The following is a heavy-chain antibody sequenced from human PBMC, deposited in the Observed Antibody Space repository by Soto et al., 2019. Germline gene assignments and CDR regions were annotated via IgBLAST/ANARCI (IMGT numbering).Heavy chain of an antibody. J-gene: IGHJ3*02. Sequence: SVKVSCKASGFTFTSSAVQWVRQARGQRLEWIGWIVVGSGNTNYAQKFQERVTITRDMSTSTAYMELSSLRSEDTAVYYCAAHGSSRWGFFGVVTAAFDIWGQGTMVTVSS. V-gene: IGHV1-58*01. CDR2: IVVGSGNT. CDR1: GFTFTSSA. CDR3: AAHGSSRWGFFGVVTAAFDI. D-gene: IGHD3-3*01.